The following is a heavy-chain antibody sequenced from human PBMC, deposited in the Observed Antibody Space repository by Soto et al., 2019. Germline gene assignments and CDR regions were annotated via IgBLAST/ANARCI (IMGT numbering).Heavy chain of an antibody. J-gene: IGHJ3*02. CDR1: GGSISSGGYY. Sequence: SETLSLTCTVSGGSISSGGYYWSWIRQHPGKGLEWIGYIYYSGSTYYNPSLKSRVTISVDTSKNQFSLKLSSVTAADTAVYYCARTLGIWFGELLRTPHAFDIWGQGTMVTVSS. CDR3: ARTLGIWFGELLRTPHAFDI. D-gene: IGHD3-10*01. V-gene: IGHV4-31*03. CDR2: IYYSGST.